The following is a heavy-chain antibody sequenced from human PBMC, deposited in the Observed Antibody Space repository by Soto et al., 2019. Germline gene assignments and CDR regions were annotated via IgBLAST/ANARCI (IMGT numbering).Heavy chain of an antibody. CDR1: GFTFSSYA. CDR2: ISGSGGST. CDR3: AYSSTPFDY. Sequence: PGGSLRLSCAASGFTFSSYAMSWVRQAPGKGLEWVSAISGSGGSTYYADSVKGRFTISRDNPKDTLYLQMNSLRAEDTAVYYCAYSSTPFDYWGQGTLVTVSS. V-gene: IGHV3-23*01. D-gene: IGHD6-13*01. J-gene: IGHJ4*02.